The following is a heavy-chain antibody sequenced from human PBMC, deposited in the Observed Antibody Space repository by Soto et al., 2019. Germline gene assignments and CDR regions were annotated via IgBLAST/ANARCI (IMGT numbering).Heavy chain of an antibody. J-gene: IGHJ4*02. V-gene: IGHV4-34*01. CDR3: ARGRPGDYIWGSYRYTPYFDY. Sequence: QVQLQQWGAGLLKPSETLSLTCAVYGGSFSGYYWSWIRQPPGKGLEWIGEINHSGSTNYNPSLKSRVTRSVDTSKNQFSLKLSSVTAADTAVYYCARGRPGDYIWGSYRYTPYFDYWGQGTLVTVSS. CDR1: GGSFSGYY. CDR2: INHSGST. D-gene: IGHD3-16*02.